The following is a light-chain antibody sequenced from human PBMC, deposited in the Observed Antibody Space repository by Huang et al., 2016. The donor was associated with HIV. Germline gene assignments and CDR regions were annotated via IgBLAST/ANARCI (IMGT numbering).Light chain of an antibody. CDR3: QQYSSYIQWT. V-gene: IGKV1-5*03. Sequence: DIQMTQSPSTLSASVGDRVTIICRASQSVRSWLAWYQQKPGKAPKLRIYQASTLQNGVPSRCSGSGSGTEFTLTISSLQPDDFATYYCQQYSSYIQWTFGQGTKVEI. J-gene: IGKJ1*01. CDR2: QAS. CDR1: QSVRSW.